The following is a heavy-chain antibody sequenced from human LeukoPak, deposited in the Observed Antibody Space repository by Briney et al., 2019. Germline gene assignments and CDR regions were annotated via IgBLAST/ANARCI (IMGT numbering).Heavy chain of an antibody. CDR1: GFTFSTYA. CDR3: AKDYLDISGYYNYDAFHI. Sequence: GGSLRLSCAASGFTFSTYAMSWVRQAPGKGLEWVSSISGSGGGTFYADSVKGRFTISRDNSKNMLYLQMDSLRAEDTAVYYCAKDYLDISGYYNYDAFHIWGQGTMVTVSS. V-gene: IGHV3-23*01. D-gene: IGHD3-22*01. CDR2: ISGSGGGT. J-gene: IGHJ3*02.